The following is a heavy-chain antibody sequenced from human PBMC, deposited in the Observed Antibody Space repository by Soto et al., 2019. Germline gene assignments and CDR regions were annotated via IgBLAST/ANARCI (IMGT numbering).Heavy chain of an antibody. J-gene: IGHJ4*02. CDR2: ISGSGGST. CDR1: GFTFSSYA. Sequence: SLRLSCAASGFTFSSYAMSWVRQAPGKGLEWVSAISGSGGSTYYADSVKGRVTITRDTSASTAYMELSSLRSEDTAVYYCARDPGGCSLDYWGQGTLVTVSS. D-gene: IGHD6-25*01. CDR3: ARDPGGCSLDY. V-gene: IGHV3-23*01.